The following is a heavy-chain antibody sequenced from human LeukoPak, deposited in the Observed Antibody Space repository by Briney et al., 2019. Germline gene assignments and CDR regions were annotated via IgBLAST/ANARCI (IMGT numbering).Heavy chain of an antibody. CDR2: ISAYNGNT. CDR1: GYTFTSYG. Sequence: ASVTVSFKASGYTFTSYGISWVRQAPGQGLEWMGWISAYNGNTNYAQKLQGRVTITTDTSTSTAYMELRSLRSDDTAVYYCARAAPMYYFDYWGQGTLVTVSS. J-gene: IGHJ4*02. V-gene: IGHV1-18*01. CDR3: ARAAPMYYFDY.